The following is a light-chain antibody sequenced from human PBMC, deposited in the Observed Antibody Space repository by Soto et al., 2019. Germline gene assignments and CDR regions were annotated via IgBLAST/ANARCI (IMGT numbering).Light chain of an antibody. Sequence: DIQMTQSPSTLSASVGDRVTITCRASQSVSSWLAWYQQNPGKAPTLLIYKASSLESGVPSRFSGSGSGTECTLTISSLQPDDCATYYCQQYNSYSRTFGQGTKLEIK. CDR2: KAS. CDR3: QQYNSYSRT. V-gene: IGKV1-5*03. CDR1: QSVSSW. J-gene: IGKJ2*01.